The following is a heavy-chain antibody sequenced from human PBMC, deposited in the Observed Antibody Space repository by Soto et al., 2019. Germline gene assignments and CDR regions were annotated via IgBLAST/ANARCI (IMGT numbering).Heavy chain of an antibody. V-gene: IGHV3-30*18. CDR1: GFTSSSYG. J-gene: IGHJ6*02. D-gene: IGHD3-9*01. CDR3: AKGLYYDILAGYPPPESGMDV. Sequence: LRLSCAASGFTSSSYGMHWVRQAPGKGLEWLAVISYDGSNKYYADSVKGRFTISRDNSKITLYLQMNSLSAEDTVVYYCAKGLYYDILAGYPPPESGMDVWGQGTTVTVSS. CDR2: ISYDGSNK.